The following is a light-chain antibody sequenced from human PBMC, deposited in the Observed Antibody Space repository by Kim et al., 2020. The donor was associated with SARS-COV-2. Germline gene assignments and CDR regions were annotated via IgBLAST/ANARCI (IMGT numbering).Light chain of an antibody. CDR2: AAA. CDR3: LQYNDYPLT. Sequence: DIQMTQSPSSLSASLGDRVTITCRASQDISTWVVWFQQKPGKAPQCLIYAAATLQSGVPSRFSGSGSGTHFTLTIRSLQPEDFATYYCLQYNDYPLTFGQGTRLEIK. J-gene: IGKJ5*01. V-gene: IGKV1D-16*01. CDR1: QDISTW.